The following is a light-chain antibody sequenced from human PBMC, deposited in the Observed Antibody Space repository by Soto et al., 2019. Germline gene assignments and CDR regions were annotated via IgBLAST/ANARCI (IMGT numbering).Light chain of an antibody. J-gene: IGKJ2*01. V-gene: IGKV3-11*01. Sequence: EVLLTQSPATLSFTPGESATLSCRVSQPINTYLGWYQQKSGQSPRLLIYDASNRAADIPARFSASGFGTDFTLTISSLKPEDFGTYYCHHRSNWPPEDTFGQGTKLEI. CDR3: HHRSNWPPEDT. CDR1: QPINTY. CDR2: DAS.